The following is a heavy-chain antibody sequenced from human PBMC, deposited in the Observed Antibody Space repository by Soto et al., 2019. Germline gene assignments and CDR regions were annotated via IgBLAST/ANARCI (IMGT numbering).Heavy chain of an antibody. D-gene: IGHD3-16*02. CDR3: ARAGPHYDYVWGSYRYFWLDP. Sequence: GASVKVSCKASGGTFSSYAISWVRQAPGQGLEWMGGIIPIFGTANYAQKFQGRVTITADESTSTAYMELSSLRSEDTAVYYCARAGPHYDYVWGSYRYFWLDPWGQGTLVTVSS. V-gene: IGHV1-69*13. J-gene: IGHJ5*02. CDR1: GGTFSSYA. CDR2: IIPIFGTA.